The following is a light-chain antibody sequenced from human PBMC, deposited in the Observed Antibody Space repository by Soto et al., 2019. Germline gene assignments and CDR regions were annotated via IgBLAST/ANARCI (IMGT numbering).Light chain of an antibody. CDR2: EGS. V-gene: IGLV2-23*01. Sequence: QSVLTQPASVSGSPGQSITISCTGTSSDVGSYNLVSWYQQHPGKAPKLMIYEGSKRPSGVSNRFSGSKSGNTASLTISGLRAEDEADYYCCSYAGSSTHVVFGGGTKLTAL. CDR1: SSDVGSYNL. CDR3: CSYAGSSTHVV. J-gene: IGLJ2*01.